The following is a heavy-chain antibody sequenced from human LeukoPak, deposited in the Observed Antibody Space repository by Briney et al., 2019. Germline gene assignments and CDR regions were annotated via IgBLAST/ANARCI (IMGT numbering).Heavy chain of an antibody. V-gene: IGHV3-21*01. Sequence: PGGSLRLSCAASGFTFSSYSMNWVRQAPGKGLEWVSSISSSSSYIYYADSVKGRFTISRDNAKNSLYLQMNSLRAEDPAVYYCAREAGRIVAYGMDVWGQGTTVTVSS. CDR3: AREAGRIVAYGMDV. CDR2: ISSSSSYI. D-gene: IGHD2-15*01. J-gene: IGHJ6*02. CDR1: GFTFSSYS.